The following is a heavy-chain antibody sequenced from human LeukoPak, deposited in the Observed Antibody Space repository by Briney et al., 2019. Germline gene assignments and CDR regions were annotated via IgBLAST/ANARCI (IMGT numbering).Heavy chain of an antibody. D-gene: IGHD3-9*01. Sequence: GESLKISCKGSGYSFTSYWIGWVRQMPGKGLEWMGIIYPGDSDTRYSPSFQGQVTISADKSISTAYPQWSSLKASDTAMYYCAISPSFDWKGDYYYYGMDVWGQGTTVTASS. CDR2: IYPGDSDT. CDR3: AISPSFDWKGDYYYYGMDV. J-gene: IGHJ6*02. V-gene: IGHV5-51*01. CDR1: GYSFTSYW.